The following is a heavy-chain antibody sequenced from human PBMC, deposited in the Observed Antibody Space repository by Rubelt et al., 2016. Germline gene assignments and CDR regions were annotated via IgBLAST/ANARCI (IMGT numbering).Heavy chain of an antibody. Sequence: QVQLQESGPGLVKPSETLSLTCTVSGGSISSYYWSWIRQPPGKGLEWIGYIYYSGSTNYNPSLKSRVTISVDTSKNQFSLKLSSVTAADTAVYYCARRKFDPWGQGTLVTVSS. CDR2: IYYSGST. V-gene: IGHV4-59*12. CDR1: GGSISSYY. J-gene: IGHJ5*02. CDR3: ARRKFDP.